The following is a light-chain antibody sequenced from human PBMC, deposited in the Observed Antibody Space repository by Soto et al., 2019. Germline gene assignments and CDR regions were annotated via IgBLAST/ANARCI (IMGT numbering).Light chain of an antibody. CDR1: SGHSSYA. V-gene: IGLV4-69*01. J-gene: IGLJ2*01. CDR3: QTWGTGIRV. CDR2: LNSDGSH. Sequence: QSVLTQSPSASASLGASVKLTCTLSSGHSSYAIAWHQQQPEKGPRYLMKLNSDGSHSKGDGIPDRFSGSSSGAERYLTISGRQSEDEADCYCQTWGTGIRVFGGGTKVTVL.